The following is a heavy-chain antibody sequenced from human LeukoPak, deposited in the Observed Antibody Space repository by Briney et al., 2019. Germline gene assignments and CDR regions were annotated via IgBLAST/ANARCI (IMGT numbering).Heavy chain of an antibody. J-gene: IGHJ4*02. Sequence: SETLSLTCAVYGGSFSGYYWSWIRQPPGKGLEWIEEIYHSGSTNYNPSLKSRVTISVDKSKNQFSLKLSSVTAADTAVYYCARANSGDYTIDYWGQGTLVTVSS. V-gene: IGHV4-34*01. CDR2: IYHSGST. D-gene: IGHD4-17*01. CDR3: ARANSGDYTIDY. CDR1: GGSFSGYY.